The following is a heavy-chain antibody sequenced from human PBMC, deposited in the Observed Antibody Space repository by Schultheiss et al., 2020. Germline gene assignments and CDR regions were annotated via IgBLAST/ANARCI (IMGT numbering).Heavy chain of an antibody. V-gene: IGHV4-59*10. D-gene: IGHD4-17*01. CDR1: GGSFSGYY. CDR2: IYTSGST. J-gene: IGHJ4*02. CDR3: ARAYGDYEVFDY. Sequence: SETLSLTCAVYGGSFSGYYWSWIRQPAGKGLEWIGRIYTSGSTNYNPSLKSRVTISVDTSKNQFSLKLSSVTAADTAVYYCARAYGDYEVFDYWGQGTLVTVSS.